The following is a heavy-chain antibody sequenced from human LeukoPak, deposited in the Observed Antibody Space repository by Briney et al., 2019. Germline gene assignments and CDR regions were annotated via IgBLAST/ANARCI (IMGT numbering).Heavy chain of an antibody. V-gene: IGHV4-39*01. CDR3: ARREDYGGNSGQFDY. CDR2: IYYSGST. CDR1: GGSISSSSYY. D-gene: IGHD4-23*01. J-gene: IGHJ4*02. Sequence: SETLSLTCTVSGGSISSSSYYWGWIRQPPGKGLEWIGSIYYSGSTYYNPSLKSRATISVDTSKNQFSLKLSSVTAADTAVYYCARREDYGGNSGQFDYWGQGTLVTVSS.